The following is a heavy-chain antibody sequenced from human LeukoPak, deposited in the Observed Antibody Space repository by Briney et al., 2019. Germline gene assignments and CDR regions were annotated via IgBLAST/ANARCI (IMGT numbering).Heavy chain of an antibody. CDR2: ISTSSSTI. D-gene: IGHD4-17*01. V-gene: IGHV3-48*01. Sequence: PGGSLRLSCAASGFTFSSYSMNWVRQAPGKGLEWVSYISTSSSTIYYADSVKGRFTISRDNAKNSLYLQMNSLRAEDTAVYYCARDPGDYVRQLGQRFDYWGQGTLVTVSS. J-gene: IGHJ4*02. CDR1: GFTFSSYS. CDR3: ARDPGDYVRQLGQRFDY.